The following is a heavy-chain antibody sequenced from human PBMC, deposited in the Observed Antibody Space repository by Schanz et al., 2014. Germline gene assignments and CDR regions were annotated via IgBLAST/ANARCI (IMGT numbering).Heavy chain of an antibody. V-gene: IGHV1-69*04. CDR1: GDTLSSYG. Sequence: QVQLVQSGAEVKKPGSSVTVSCKASGDTLSSYGISWVRQAPGQGLEWMGRIIPNLGSANYAQKFQGRVTITADISTSTAYMELISLTSEDTAVYYCARDPQYYYGSGRGYWGQGTLVTVST. CDR3: ARDPQYYYGSGRGY. J-gene: IGHJ4*02. CDR2: IIPNLGSA. D-gene: IGHD3-10*01.